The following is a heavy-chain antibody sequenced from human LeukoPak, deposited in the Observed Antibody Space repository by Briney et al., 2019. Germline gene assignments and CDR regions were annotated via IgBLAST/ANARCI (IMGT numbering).Heavy chain of an antibody. V-gene: IGHV4-59*01. Sequence: PSETLSLTCTVPGGSISSYYWSWIRQPPGKGLEWIAYIYYSGSTNYNPSLKSRVNISVDTSKNQFSLNLISVTAADTAVYYCARGAAGTYWSFDLWGRGTLVTVSS. CDR1: GGSISSYY. J-gene: IGHJ2*01. CDR3: ARGAAGTYWSFDL. CDR2: IYYSGST. D-gene: IGHD6-13*01.